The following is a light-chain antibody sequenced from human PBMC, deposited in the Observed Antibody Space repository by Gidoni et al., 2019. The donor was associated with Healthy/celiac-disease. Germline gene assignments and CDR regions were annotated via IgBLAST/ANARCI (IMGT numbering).Light chain of an antibody. CDR3: QQRSNSYT. Sequence: EIVFTQSPATLSLSPGERATLSCRAIQSVSSYLAWYQQKTGQAPRLLIYDASNRATGIPARFSGSGSGTDVTLIISSREPEDFAVYYCQQRSNSYTFGQGTKLEIK. J-gene: IGKJ2*01. V-gene: IGKV3-11*01. CDR1: QSVSSY. CDR2: DAS.